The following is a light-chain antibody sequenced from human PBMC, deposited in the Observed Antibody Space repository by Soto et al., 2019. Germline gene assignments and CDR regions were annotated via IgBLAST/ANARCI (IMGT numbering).Light chain of an antibody. CDR3: QQYDSSPYT. CDR1: QSVSSSY. J-gene: IGKJ2*01. Sequence: EIVLTQSPGTLSLSPGERATLSCRASQSVSSSYLAWYQQKPGQAPRLLIYGASSRATGIRDRFSGSGSGSDFTLTISRLEAEDFAVYYCQQYDSSPYTFGQGTKLEIK. V-gene: IGKV3-20*01. CDR2: GAS.